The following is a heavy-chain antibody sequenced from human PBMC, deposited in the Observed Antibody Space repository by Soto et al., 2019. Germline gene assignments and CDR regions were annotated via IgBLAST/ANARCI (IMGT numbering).Heavy chain of an antibody. D-gene: IGHD3-9*01. Sequence: PSETLSLTCTVSGGSISSYYWSWIRQPPGKGLEWIGYIYYSGSTNYNPSLKSRVTISVDTSKNQFSLKLSSVTAADTAVYYCASSYDILIGIDYWGQGTLVTVS. CDR2: IYYSGST. CDR3: ASSYDILIGIDY. V-gene: IGHV4-59*01. CDR1: GGSISSYY. J-gene: IGHJ4*02.